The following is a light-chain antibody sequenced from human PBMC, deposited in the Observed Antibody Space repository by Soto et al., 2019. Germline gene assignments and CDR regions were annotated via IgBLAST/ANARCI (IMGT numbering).Light chain of an antibody. Sequence: QSALAQPASVSGSPGQSITISCTGTSSDIGDSNFVSWYQHHPGKAPKLMIYEVSNRPSGVSNRFSGSKSGNTASLTISGLQAEDEADYYCSSYTSSSTPYVFGTGTKLTVL. CDR2: EVS. CDR3: SSYTSSSTPYV. J-gene: IGLJ1*01. CDR1: SSDIGDSNF. V-gene: IGLV2-14*01.